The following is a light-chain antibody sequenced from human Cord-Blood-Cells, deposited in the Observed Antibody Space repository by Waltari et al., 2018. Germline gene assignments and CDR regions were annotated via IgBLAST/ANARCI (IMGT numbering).Light chain of an antibody. CDR1: SSNIGAGHD. V-gene: IGLV1-40*01. CDR2: GNI. Sequence: QSVLTQPPSVSGAPGQRVTISCPGSSSNIGAGHDVHWYQHLPGTAPKPLIYGNINRPSGVPDRFSGSKSGTSASLAITGLQAEDEADYYCQSYDSSLSGYVFGTGTKVTVL. J-gene: IGLJ1*01. CDR3: QSYDSSLSGYV.